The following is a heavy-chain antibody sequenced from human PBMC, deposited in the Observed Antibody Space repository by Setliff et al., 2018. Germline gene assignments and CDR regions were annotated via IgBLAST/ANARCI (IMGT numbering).Heavy chain of an antibody. Sequence: SGPTLVNPTQTLTLTCTFSGFSLSTSGMCVSWIRQPPGKALEWLARIDWDDDKYYSTSLKTRLTISKDTSKNQVVLTMTNMDPVDTATYYCARAYYDSSGYYPLVYWGQGTLVTVS. CDR2: IDWDDDK. V-gene: IGHV2-70*11. CDR3: ARAYYDSSGYYPLVY. CDR1: GFSLSTSGMC. D-gene: IGHD3-22*01. J-gene: IGHJ4*02.